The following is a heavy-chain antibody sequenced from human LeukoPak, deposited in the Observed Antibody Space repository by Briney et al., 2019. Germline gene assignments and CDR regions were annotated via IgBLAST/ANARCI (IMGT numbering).Heavy chain of an antibody. Sequence: SETLSLTCAVFGDSISSSNWWSWVRQPPGKGLEWIGEIYHGGTTNYNPSLKSRVTISVDTSKNQFSLKLSSVTAADTAVYYCARGTIAALSPWGQGTLVTVSS. CDR1: GDSISSSNW. D-gene: IGHD6-6*01. CDR3: ARGTIAALSP. V-gene: IGHV4-4*02. CDR2: IYHGGTT. J-gene: IGHJ5*02.